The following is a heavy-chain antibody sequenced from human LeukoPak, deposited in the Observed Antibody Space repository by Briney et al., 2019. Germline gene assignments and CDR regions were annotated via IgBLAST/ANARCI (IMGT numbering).Heavy chain of an antibody. CDR3: ARAGAVVGNWFDP. CDR1: GYTFTNYG. V-gene: IGHV1-18*01. CDR2: ISVYNGNT. Sequence: ASVKVSCKASGYTFTNYGISWVRQAPGQGLEWMGWISVYNGNTNYAQKFQGRVTMTTDTSTSTAYMELRSLRSDDTAVYYCARAGAVVGNWFDPWGQGTLVTVSS. J-gene: IGHJ5*02. D-gene: IGHD1-26*01.